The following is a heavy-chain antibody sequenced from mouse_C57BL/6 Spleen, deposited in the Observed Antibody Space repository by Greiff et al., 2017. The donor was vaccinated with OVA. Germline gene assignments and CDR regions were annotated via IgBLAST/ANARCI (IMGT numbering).Heavy chain of an antibody. V-gene: IGHV1-42*01. J-gene: IGHJ3*01. D-gene: IGHD1-2*01. CDR2: INPSTGGT. CDR1: GYSFTGYY. CDR3: ARSGVLRQSFAY. Sequence: EVKLQESGPELVKPGASVKISCKASGYSFTGYYMNWVKQSPEKSLEWIGEINPSTGGTTYNQKFKAKATLTVDKSSSTAYMQLKSLTSEDSAVYYCARSGVLRQSFAYWGQGTLVTVSA.